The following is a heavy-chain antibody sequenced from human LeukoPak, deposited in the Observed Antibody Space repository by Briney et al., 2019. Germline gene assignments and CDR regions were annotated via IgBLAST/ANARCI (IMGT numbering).Heavy chain of an antibody. CDR2: ISSSSSYI. Sequence: GGSLRLSCAAPGFTFSNYGMTWVRQAPGKGLEWVSSISSSSSYIYYADSVKGRFTISRDNAKNSLYLQVNSLRAEDTAVYYCARGRRQLHDWGQGTLVT. CDR3: ARGRRQLHD. CDR1: GFTFSNYG. D-gene: IGHD2-2*01. J-gene: IGHJ4*02. V-gene: IGHV3-21*01.